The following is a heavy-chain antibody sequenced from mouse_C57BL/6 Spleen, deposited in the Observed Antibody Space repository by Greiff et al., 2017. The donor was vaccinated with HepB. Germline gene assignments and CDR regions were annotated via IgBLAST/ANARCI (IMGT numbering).Heavy chain of an antibody. CDR1: GYTFTSYW. CDR2: IDPSDSET. V-gene: IGHV1-52*01. Sequence: QVQLQQPGAELVRPGSSVKLSCKASGYTFTSYWLHWVKQRPIQGLEWIGNIDPSDSETHYNQKFKDKATLTVDKSSSTAYMQLSSLTSEDSAVYYCARSNYADDAMDDWGQGTSVTVSS. J-gene: IGHJ4*01. D-gene: IGHD1-1*01. CDR3: ARSNYADDAMDD.